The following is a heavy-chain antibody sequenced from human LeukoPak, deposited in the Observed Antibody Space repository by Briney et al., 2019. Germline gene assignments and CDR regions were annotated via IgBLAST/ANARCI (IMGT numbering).Heavy chain of an antibody. CDR1: GGSMDSFY. V-gene: IGHV4-59*01. D-gene: IGHD3-10*01. CDR2: IYYSGTA. CDR3: ARLARLTLIRGVTGYHSLDV. J-gene: IGHJ6*04. Sequence: PSETLSLTCIVSGGSMDSFYWSWIRQSPGGGLEWIGYIYYSGTANYNPSLRSRLTISVDTYKNQFSLKLSSVTAADTAVYYCARLARLTLIRGVTGYHSLDVWGKGTKVTVSS.